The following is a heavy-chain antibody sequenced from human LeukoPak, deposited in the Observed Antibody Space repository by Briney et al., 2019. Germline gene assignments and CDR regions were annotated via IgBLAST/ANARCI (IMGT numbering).Heavy chain of an antibody. CDR1: GDTLTVHY. V-gene: IGHV1-2*02. Sequence: ASVKVSCKASGDTLTVHYIHWVRQGPGQGLGWLGWITLHSGDTHYAQKFQGRLTMTSDTSISTGYLELRRVQFDDTAVYYCAREGQLGLDNWGQGTLVTVSS. J-gene: IGHJ1*01. CDR2: ITLHSGDT. CDR3: AREGQLGLDN. D-gene: IGHD1-1*01.